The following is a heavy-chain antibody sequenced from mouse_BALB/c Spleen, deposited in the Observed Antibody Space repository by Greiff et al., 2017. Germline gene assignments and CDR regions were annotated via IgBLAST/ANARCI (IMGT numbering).Heavy chain of an antibody. CDR3: ASPSSTMITTGFAY. CDR2: ISSGSSTI. Sequence: EVKLMESGGGLVQPGGSRKLSCAASGFTFSSFGMHWVRQAPEKGLEWVAYISSGSSTIYYADTVKGRFTISRDNPKNTLFLQMTSLRSEDTAMFYCASPSSTMITTGFAYWGQGTLVTVSA. D-gene: IGHD2-4*01. CDR1: GFTFSSFG. J-gene: IGHJ3*01. V-gene: IGHV5-17*02.